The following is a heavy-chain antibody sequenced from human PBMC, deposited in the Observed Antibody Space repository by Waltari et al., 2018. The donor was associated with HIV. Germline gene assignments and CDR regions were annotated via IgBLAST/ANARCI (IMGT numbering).Heavy chain of an antibody. CDR1: GYSISSGYY. Sequence: QVQLQESGPGLVKPSETLSLTCAVSGYSISSGYYWGWIRQPPGQGLEWIGSIYHSGSTYYNPSLKSRVTISVDTSKNQFALKLSSVTAADTAVYYCAREIVVVMPGAFDIWGQGTMVTVSS. D-gene: IGHD3-22*01. J-gene: IGHJ3*02. V-gene: IGHV4-38-2*01. CDR2: IYHSGST. CDR3: AREIVVVMPGAFDI.